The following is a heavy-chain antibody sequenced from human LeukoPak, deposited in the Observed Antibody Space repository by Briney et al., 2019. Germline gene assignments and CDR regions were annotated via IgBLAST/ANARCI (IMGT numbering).Heavy chain of an antibody. V-gene: IGHV3-21*01. CDR3: ARDVPYYDSSGYYYSFDY. CDR1: GFTFSSYS. J-gene: IGHJ4*02. D-gene: IGHD3-22*01. Sequence: PGGSLRLSCAASGFTFSSYSMNWVRQAPGKGLEWVSSISSSSSYIYYADSVKGRFTISRDNSKNTLYLQMNSLRAEDTAVYYCARDVPYYDSSGYYYSFDYWGQGTLVTVSS. CDR2: ISSSSSYI.